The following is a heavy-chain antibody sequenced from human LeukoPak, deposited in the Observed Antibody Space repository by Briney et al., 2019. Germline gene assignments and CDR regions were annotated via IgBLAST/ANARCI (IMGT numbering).Heavy chain of an antibody. D-gene: IGHD6-13*01. CDR3: ARGEGIAAAGTKALDY. Sequence: GGSLRLSCAASGFTFSSYAMHWVRQAPGKGLEWVAVISYDGSNKYYADSVKGRFTISRGNSKNTLYLQMNSLRAEDTAVYYCARGEGIAAAGTKALDYWGQGTLVTVSS. CDR2: ISYDGSNK. J-gene: IGHJ4*02. CDR1: GFTFSSYA. V-gene: IGHV3-30*04.